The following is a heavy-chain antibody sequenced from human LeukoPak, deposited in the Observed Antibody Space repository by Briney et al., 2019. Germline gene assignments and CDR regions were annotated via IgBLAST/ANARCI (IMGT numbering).Heavy chain of an antibody. D-gene: IGHD3-10*01. J-gene: IGHJ4*02. CDR3: ARPTRGLYYFDY. Sequence: PTQTLSLTCTVSGGSISSGSYYWSWIRQPAGKGLEWIGRIYTSGSTNYNPSLKSRVTISVDTSKNQFSLKLSSVTAADTAVYYCARPTRGLYYFDYWGQGTLVTVSS. CDR1: GGSISSGSYY. CDR2: IYTSGST. V-gene: IGHV4-61*02.